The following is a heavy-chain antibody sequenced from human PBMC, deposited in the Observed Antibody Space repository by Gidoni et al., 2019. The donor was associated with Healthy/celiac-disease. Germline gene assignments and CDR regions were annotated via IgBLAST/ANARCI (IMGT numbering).Heavy chain of an antibody. Sequence: EVQLLASGGGLVQPGGSLRLSCAASGFTFSSYAMSRVRQAPGKGLEWVSAISGSGGSTYYADAVKGRFTISRDNSKNTLYLQMNSLRAEDTAVYYCAKSTVVTAIPGVLYWGQGTLVTVSS. CDR1: GFTFSSYA. CDR3: AKSTVVTAIPGVLY. J-gene: IGHJ4*02. V-gene: IGHV3-23*01. CDR2: ISGSGGST. D-gene: IGHD2-21*02.